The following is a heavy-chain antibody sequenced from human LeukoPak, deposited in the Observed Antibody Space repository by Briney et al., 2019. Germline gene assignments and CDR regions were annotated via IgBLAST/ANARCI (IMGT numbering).Heavy chain of an antibody. D-gene: IGHD4/OR15-4a*01. CDR1: GFTFSTYA. J-gene: IGHJ4*02. V-gene: IGHV3-23*01. CDR3: AKAGLVRGGALDS. Sequence: GGSLRLSCAASGFTFSTYAMTWVRQAPGKGVEWVSSITGSGDGTSAADSVKGRFTISRDNSKNTLYLQMNSLRVEDTAVYYCAKAGLVRGGALDSWGQGTLVTVSS. CDR2: ITGSGDGT.